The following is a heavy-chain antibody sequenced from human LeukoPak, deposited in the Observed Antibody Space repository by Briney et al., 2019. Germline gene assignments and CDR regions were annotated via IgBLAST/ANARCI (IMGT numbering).Heavy chain of an antibody. J-gene: IGHJ6*02. V-gene: IGHV1-69*13. D-gene: IGHD6-19*01. CDR1: GGTFSKYS. CDR3: ARDRIAVARMGHYGMDV. Sequence: ASVKVSCKASGGTFSKYSISWVRQRPGQGLEWMGGIIPIFGTANYAQKFQGRVTITADESTSPAYMELSSLRSEDTAVYYCARDRIAVARMGHYGMDVWGQGTTVTVS. CDR2: IIPIFGTA.